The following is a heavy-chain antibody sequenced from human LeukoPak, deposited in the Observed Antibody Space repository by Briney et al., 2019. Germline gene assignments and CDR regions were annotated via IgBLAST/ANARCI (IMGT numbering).Heavy chain of an antibody. Sequence: GGSLTLSCAASGFFFSKYGMHWVRQAPAKGLVWVSRVNSDGRFTKYADSVKGRFTISRDNAQNTLYLQMNSLRAEDTAMYSCVRSDWFDNWGQGTLVTVSS. J-gene: IGHJ5*02. CDR1: GFFFSKYG. CDR3: VRSDWFDN. CDR2: VNSDGRFT. V-gene: IGHV3-74*03.